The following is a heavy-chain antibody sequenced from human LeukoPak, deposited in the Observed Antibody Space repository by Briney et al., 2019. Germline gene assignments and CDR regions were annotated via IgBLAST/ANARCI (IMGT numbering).Heavy chain of an antibody. D-gene: IGHD5-12*01. CDR3: ARSAGIAATIVLGY. Sequence: PGGSLRLSCAASGFTVSSNYMSWVRQAPGKGLEGVSLIYSGGSTYYADSVKGRFTISRDNSKNTLYLQMNSLRAEDTAVYYCARSAGIAATIVLGYWGQGTLVTVSS. CDR2: IYSGGST. CDR1: GFTVSSNY. V-gene: IGHV3-66*01. J-gene: IGHJ4*02.